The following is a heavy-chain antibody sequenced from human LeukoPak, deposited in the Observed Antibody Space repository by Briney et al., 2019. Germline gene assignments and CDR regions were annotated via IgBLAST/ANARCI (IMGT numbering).Heavy chain of an antibody. D-gene: IGHD3-22*01. CDR1: GFTFSNFG. Sequence: GGSLRLSCEASGFTFSNFGMTWVRQAPGKGLEWVSTISGSGHNTYYADSVKGRFTISRDDSKNTLYLQMSSLRAEDTAVYYCARGRFHYDSSGYSSFYHWGQGTLVTVSS. J-gene: IGHJ4*02. V-gene: IGHV3-23*01. CDR3: ARGRFHYDSSGYSSFYH. CDR2: ISGSGHNT.